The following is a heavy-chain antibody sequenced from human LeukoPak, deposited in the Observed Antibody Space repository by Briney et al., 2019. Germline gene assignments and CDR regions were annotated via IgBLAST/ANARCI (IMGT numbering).Heavy chain of an antibody. V-gene: IGHV1-18*01. Sequence: GASVKVSCKASGYILTNYGITWVRQAPGQGLEWMGWVSGYNADTDSTQKVQGRLTMTTDTSTNTAYMELRSLRSDDTAVYFCARFLCDNGACHRAFDIWGQGTTVTVSS. J-gene: IGHJ3*02. CDR3: ARFLCDNGACHRAFDI. CDR1: GYILTNYG. CDR2: VSGYNADT. D-gene: IGHD2-8*01.